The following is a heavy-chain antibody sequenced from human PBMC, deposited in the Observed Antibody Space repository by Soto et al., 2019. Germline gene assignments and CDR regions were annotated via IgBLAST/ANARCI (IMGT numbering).Heavy chain of an antibody. CDR2: INHSGST. D-gene: IGHD3-3*01. Sequence: PSETLSLTCAVYGGSFSGYYWSWIRQPPGKGLEWIGEINHSGSTNYNPSLKSRVTISEDPSKNQFSLKLSSVTAADPALYYCEREGDLSRDKYAFWSGYYPYYYYYGMDVWGQGTTVS. J-gene: IGHJ6*02. CDR1: GGSFSGYY. V-gene: IGHV4-34*01. CDR3: EREGDLSRDKYAFWSGYYPYYYYYGMDV.